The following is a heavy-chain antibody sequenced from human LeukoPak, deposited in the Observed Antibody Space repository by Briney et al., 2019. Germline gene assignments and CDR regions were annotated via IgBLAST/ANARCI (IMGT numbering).Heavy chain of an antibody. Sequence: KSGGSLRLSCAASGFTFSSYSMNWVRQAPGKGLEWVSSISSSSSYIYYADSVKGRFTISRDNAKNSLYLQMNSLRAEDTAVYYCAKTAASLLWFGAHWFDPWGQGTLVTVSS. CDR1: GFTFSSYS. CDR2: ISSSSSYI. V-gene: IGHV3-21*04. J-gene: IGHJ5*02. D-gene: IGHD3-10*01. CDR3: AKTAASLLWFGAHWFDP.